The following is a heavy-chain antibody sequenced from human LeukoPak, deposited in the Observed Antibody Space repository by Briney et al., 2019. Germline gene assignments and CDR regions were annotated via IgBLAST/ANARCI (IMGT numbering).Heavy chain of an antibody. CDR1: GYTFTGYY. CDR3: ARLLWFGELNGGEYNWFDP. J-gene: IGHJ5*02. D-gene: IGHD3-10*01. V-gene: IGHV1-2*02. CDR2: INPNRGGT. Sequence: GASVKVSCKASGYTFTGYYMHWVRQAPGQGLEWMGWINPNRGGTNYAQKFQGRVTMTRDTSISTAYMELSRLRSDDTAVYYCARLLWFGELNGGEYNWFDPWGQGTLVTVSS.